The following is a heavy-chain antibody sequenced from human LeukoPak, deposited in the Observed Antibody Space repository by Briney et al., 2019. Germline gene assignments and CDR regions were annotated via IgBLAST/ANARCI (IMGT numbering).Heavy chain of an antibody. CDR1: GYTLTELS. CDR2: FDPEDGET. J-gene: IGHJ4*02. V-gene: IGHV1-24*01. CDR3: ARHYLDY. Sequence: ASVKVSCKVSGYTLTELSMHWVRQAPGKGLEWMGGFDPEDGETIYAQKFQGRVTITRDTSASTAYMELSSLRSEDTAVYYCARHYLDYWGQGTLVTVSS.